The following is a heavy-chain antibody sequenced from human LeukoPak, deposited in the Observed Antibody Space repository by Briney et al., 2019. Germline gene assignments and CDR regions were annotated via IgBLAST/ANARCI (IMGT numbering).Heavy chain of an antibody. CDR1: GFTFSDYY. Sequence: GASLRLSCAASGFTFSDYYMSWIRQALGKGLEWVSYISSGGDTTYYADSVTGRFTISRDNAKNSLYLQMNSLRAEDTAIYYCATYDYGADYFDYWGQGTLVTVST. CDR3: ATYDYGADYFDY. J-gene: IGHJ4*02. V-gene: IGHV3-11*01. CDR2: ISSGGDTT. D-gene: IGHD4/OR15-4a*01.